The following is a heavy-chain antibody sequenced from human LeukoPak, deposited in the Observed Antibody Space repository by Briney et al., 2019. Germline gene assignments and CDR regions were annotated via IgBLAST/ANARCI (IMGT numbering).Heavy chain of an antibody. D-gene: IGHD2-2*02. Sequence: SETLSLTCAVSVGSISSGNWWSWVRQSPGKGLEWIGEIYHNGTPNYSPSLKSRVTISADTFKNHFSLKLTSVTAADTAVYYCATAPILRGEGGEHYRYGMDVWGQGTMVIVSS. J-gene: IGHJ6*02. CDR2: IYHNGTP. V-gene: IGHV4-4*02. CDR3: ATAPILRGEGGEHYRYGMDV. CDR1: VGSISSGNW.